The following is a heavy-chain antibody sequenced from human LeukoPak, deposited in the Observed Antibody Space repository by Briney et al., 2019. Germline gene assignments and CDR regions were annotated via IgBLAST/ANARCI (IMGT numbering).Heavy chain of an antibody. CDR2: IWYDGSNK. CDR1: GFTFSSYG. J-gene: IGHJ4*02. CDR3: ARTTRAMVANFDY. D-gene: IGHD5-18*01. Sequence: GGSLRLSCAASGFTFSSYGMHWVRQAPGKGLEWVAVIWYDGSNKYHADSVKGRFTISRDNSKNTLYLQMNSLRAEDTAVYYCARTTRAMVANFDYWGQGTLVTVSS. V-gene: IGHV3-33*01.